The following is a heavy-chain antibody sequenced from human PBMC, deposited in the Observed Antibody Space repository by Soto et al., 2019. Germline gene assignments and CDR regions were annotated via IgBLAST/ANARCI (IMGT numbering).Heavy chain of an antibody. D-gene: IGHD6-13*01. V-gene: IGHV3-30*18. Sequence: QVQLVESGGGVVQPGRSLRLSCAASGFTFSSYGMHWVRQAPGKGLEWVAVISYDGNNKYYADSVKGRFTISRDNSKNTLYLQMNSLRAEDTAVYYCAKDPQPYSSSWYGHYWGQGTLVTVSS. CDR1: GFTFSSYG. CDR2: ISYDGNNK. J-gene: IGHJ4*02. CDR3: AKDPQPYSSSWYGHY.